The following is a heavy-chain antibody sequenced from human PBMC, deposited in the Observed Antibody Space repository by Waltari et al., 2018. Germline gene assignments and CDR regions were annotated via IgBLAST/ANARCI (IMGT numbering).Heavy chain of an antibody. D-gene: IGHD1-20*01. J-gene: IGHJ6*02. V-gene: IGHV4-61*02. CDR3: ASSRDLYNWNDGYGMDV. Sequence: QVQLQESGPGLVKPSQTLSLTCTVSGGSISSGSYYWSWIRQPAGKGLEWIGRIYTSGSTNSNPSLKSRVTISVDTSKNQFSLKLSSVTAADTAVYYCASSRDLYNWNDGYGMDVWGQGTTVTVSS. CDR1: GGSISSGSYY. CDR2: IYTSGST.